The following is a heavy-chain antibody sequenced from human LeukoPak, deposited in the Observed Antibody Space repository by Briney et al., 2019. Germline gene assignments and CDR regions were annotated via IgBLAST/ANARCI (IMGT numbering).Heavy chain of an antibody. CDR3: AKEGNVIVVVISRDYYYMDV. Sequence: PGGSLRLSCAASGFTLSTYAMSWVRQTPGKGLEWVAATSSSDAGTYHADPVRGRFTISRDNSKNTLYLQMNSLRAEDTAVYYCAKEGNVIVVVISRDYYYMDVWGKGTTVTISS. J-gene: IGHJ6*03. V-gene: IGHV3-23*01. CDR2: TSSSDAGT. CDR1: GFTLSTYA. D-gene: IGHD3-22*01.